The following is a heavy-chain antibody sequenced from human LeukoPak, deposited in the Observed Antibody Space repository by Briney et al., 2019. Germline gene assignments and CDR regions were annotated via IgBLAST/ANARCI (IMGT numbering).Heavy chain of an antibody. CDR3: ARGPMVRGVITHWYYYYGMDV. CDR1: GFTFSSYG. Sequence: GGSLRLSCAASGFTFSSYGMHWVRQAPGKGLEWVAVIWYDGSNKYYADSVKGRFTISRDNSKNTLYLQMNSLRAEDTAVYYCARGPMVRGVITHWYYYYGMDVWGQGTTVTVSS. J-gene: IGHJ6*02. V-gene: IGHV3-33*01. D-gene: IGHD3-10*01. CDR2: IWYDGSNK.